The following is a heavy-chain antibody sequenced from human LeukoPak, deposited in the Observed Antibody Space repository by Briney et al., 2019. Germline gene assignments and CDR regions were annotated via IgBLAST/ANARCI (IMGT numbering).Heavy chain of an antibody. CDR3: ARELERRLDY. CDR2: INHSGST. J-gene: IGHJ4*02. D-gene: IGHD1-1*01. CDR1: GGSFSGYY. V-gene: IGHV4-34*01. Sequence: SETLSLTCTVYGGSFSGYYWSWIRQPPGKGLEWIGEINHSGSTNYNPSLKSRVTISVDTSKNQFSLKLSSVTAADTAVYYCARELERRLDYWGQGTLVTVSS.